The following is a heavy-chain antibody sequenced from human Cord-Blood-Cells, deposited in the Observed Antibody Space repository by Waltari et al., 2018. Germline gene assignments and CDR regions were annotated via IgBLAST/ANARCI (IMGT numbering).Heavy chain of an antibody. CDR1: GGSFSGYY. Sequence: QVQLQQWGAGLLKPSETLSLTCAVYGGSFSGYYWGWLRQPPGTGLEGIGEINHRGSTNYNPSLKSRVTISVDTSKNQFALKLSSVTAADTAVYYCARDGSGFDPWGQGTLVTVSS. CDR2: INHRGST. V-gene: IGHV4-34*01. D-gene: IGHD3-10*01. CDR3: ARDGSGFDP. J-gene: IGHJ5*02.